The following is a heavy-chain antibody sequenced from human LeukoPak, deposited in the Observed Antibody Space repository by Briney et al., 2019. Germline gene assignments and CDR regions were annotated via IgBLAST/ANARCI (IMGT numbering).Heavy chain of an antibody. D-gene: IGHD6-6*01. CDR3: AKDRGSSMLDY. V-gene: IGHV3-30*18. CDR2: ISYDGSNK. Sequence: GRSLRLSCAASGFTFSSYGMHWVRQAPGKGLEWVAVISYDGSNKYYADSVKGRFTISRDNSKNTLYLQMNSLRAEDTAVYYCAKDRGSSMLDYWGQGTLVTVSS. J-gene: IGHJ4*02. CDR1: GFTFSSYG.